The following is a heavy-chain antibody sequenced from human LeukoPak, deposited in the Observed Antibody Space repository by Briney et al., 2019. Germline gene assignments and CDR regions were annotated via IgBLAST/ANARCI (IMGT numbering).Heavy chain of an antibody. D-gene: IGHD6-19*01. Sequence: GGSLRLSCAASGFTFSSYAMSWVRQAPGKGLGWVSAISGSGGSTYYADSVKGRFTISRDNSKSTLYLRMNSLRAEDTAVYYCAKEVYSSGRGSGLDYWGQGTLVTVSS. J-gene: IGHJ4*02. CDR1: GFTFSSYA. CDR3: AKEVYSSGRGSGLDY. CDR2: ISGSGGST. V-gene: IGHV3-23*01.